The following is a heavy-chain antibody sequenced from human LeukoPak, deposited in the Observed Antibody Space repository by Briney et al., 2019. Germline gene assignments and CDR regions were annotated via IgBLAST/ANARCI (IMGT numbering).Heavy chain of an antibody. CDR2: INHSGST. V-gene: IGHV4-34*01. D-gene: IGHD3-9*01. J-gene: IGHJ4*02. Sequence: SETLSLTCAVYGGSFSGYYWSWIRQPPGKGLEWIGDINHSGSTNYNPSLKSRVTISVDTSKNQFSLKLSSVTAADTAVYYCAGLLRYFDWLPHYFDYWGQGTLVSVSS. CDR3: AGLLRYFDWLPHYFDY. CDR1: GGSFSGYY.